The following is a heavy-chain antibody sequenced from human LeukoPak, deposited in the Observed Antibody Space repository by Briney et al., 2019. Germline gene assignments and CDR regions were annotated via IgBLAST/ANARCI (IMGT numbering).Heavy chain of an antibody. D-gene: IGHD3-10*01. J-gene: IGHJ4*02. CDR1: GGSISSSSYY. CDR3: ARVPNTPYYYGSGSYYFDY. V-gene: IGHV4-39*07. Sequence: SETLSLTCTVSGGSISSSSYYWGWIRQPPGKGLEWIGSIYYSGSTYYNPSLKSRVTISVDTSKNQFSLKLSSVTAADTAGYYCARVPNTPYYYGSGSYYFDYWGQGTLVTVSS. CDR2: IYYSGST.